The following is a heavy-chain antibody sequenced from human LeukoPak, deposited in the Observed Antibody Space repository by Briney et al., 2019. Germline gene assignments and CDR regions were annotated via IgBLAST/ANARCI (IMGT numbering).Heavy chain of an antibody. V-gene: IGHV3-21*01. CDR2: ISSSSSYI. Sequence: GGSLRLSCAASGFTFSSYSMNWVRQAPGKRLEWVSSISSSSSYIYYADSVKGRFTISRDNAKNSLYLQMNSLRAEDTAVYYCARGGGYYYFDYWGQGTLVTVSS. J-gene: IGHJ4*02. CDR1: GFTFSSYS. D-gene: IGHD3-22*01. CDR3: ARGGGYYYFDY.